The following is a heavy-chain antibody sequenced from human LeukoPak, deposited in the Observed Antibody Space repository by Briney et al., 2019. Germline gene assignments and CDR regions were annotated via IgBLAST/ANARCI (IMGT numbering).Heavy chain of an antibody. V-gene: IGHV3-7*01. J-gene: IGHJ4*02. CDR3: ARDYYDSSGYYLLDY. Sequence: PGGSLRLSCAASGFTFSSYWMSWVCQAPGKGLEWVANIKQDGSEKYYVDSVKGRFTISRDNAKNSLYLQMNSLRAEDTAVYYCARDYYDSSGYYLLDYWGQGTLVTVSS. CDR1: GFTFSSYW. D-gene: IGHD3-22*01. CDR2: IKQDGSEK.